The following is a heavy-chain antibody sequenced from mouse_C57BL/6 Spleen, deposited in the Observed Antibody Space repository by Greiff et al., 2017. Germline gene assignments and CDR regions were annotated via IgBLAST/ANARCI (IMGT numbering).Heavy chain of an antibody. V-gene: IGHV6-3*01. CDR1: GFTFSNYW. CDR2: IRLKSDNYAT. Sequence: EVQRVESGGGLVQPGGSMKLPCVASGFTFSNYWMNWVRQSPEKGLEWVAQIRLKSDNYATHYAESVKGRFTISRDDSKSSVYLQMNNLRAVDTGIYYCTGAEQRLYYAMDYLSQGTSVNVSS. J-gene: IGHJ4*01. CDR3: TGAEQRLYYAMDY.